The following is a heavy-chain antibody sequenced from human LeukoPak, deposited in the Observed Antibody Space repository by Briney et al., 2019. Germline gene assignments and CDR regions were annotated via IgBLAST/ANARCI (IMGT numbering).Heavy chain of an antibody. CDR2: ISSSSSYI. D-gene: IGHD6-6*01. CDR1: GFTFSSYS. J-gene: IGHJ3*02. V-gene: IGHV3-21*01. Sequence: GGPLRLSCAASGFTFSSYSMNWVRQAPGKGLEWVSSISSSSSYIYYADSVKGRFTISRDNAKNSLYLQMNSLRAEDTAVYYCARARSSSPDAFDIWGQGTMVTVSS. CDR3: ARARSSSPDAFDI.